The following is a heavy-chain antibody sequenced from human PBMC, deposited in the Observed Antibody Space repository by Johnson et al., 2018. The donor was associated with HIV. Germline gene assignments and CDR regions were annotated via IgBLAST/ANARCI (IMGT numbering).Heavy chain of an antibody. J-gene: IGHJ3*02. CDR1: VFTFSDYY. CDR2: IYSGGST. Sequence: VQLVESGGGVVKPGGSLRLSCAASVFTFSDYYMSWIRQAPGKGLEWVSVIYSGGSTYYADSVKGRFTISRDNSKNTLYLQMNSLRAEDTAVYYCAAVDTVMVTGAFDIWGQGTMVTVSS. V-gene: IGHV3-66*01. CDR3: AAVDTVMVTGAFDI. D-gene: IGHD5-18*01.